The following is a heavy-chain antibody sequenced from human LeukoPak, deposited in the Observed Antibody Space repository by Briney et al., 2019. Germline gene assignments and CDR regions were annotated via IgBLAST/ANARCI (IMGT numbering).Heavy chain of an antibody. CDR1: GGSINSGRYY. CDR2: ISTSGRT. D-gene: IGHD4-11*01. V-gene: IGHV4-61*09. CDR3: ARADYSDYNTDIDY. Sequence: SQTLSLTCTVSGGSINSGRYYWSWIRQPAGRGLEWIGHISTSGRTSYSPSLKSRVTISVDTSKNQFSLKMSSVSAADTAVYYCARADYSDYNTDIDYWGQGTLVTVSS. J-gene: IGHJ4*02.